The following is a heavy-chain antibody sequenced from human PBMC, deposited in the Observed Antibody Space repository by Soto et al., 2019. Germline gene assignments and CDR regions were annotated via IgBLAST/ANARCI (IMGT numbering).Heavy chain of an antibody. CDR2: ISYDSSNK. Sequence: VQLLESGGGLIQPGGSLGLSCAASGFTFSYGIHWLRQAPGKGLEWVAYISYDSSNKFYGDSVKGRFTISRDNSKNTQCLQMNSLRDEDTAVYYCAKLVIGYCSGNTCDDYWGQEPWSPSP. V-gene: IGHV3-30*18. J-gene: IGHJ4*01. D-gene: IGHD2-15*01. CDR3: AKLVIGYCSGNTCDDY. CDR1: GFTFSYG.